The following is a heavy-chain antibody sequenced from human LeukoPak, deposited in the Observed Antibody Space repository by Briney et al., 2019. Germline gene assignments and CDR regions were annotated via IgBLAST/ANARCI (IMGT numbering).Heavy chain of an antibody. CDR2: IGEEKSGSWT. D-gene: IGHD3-3*02. V-gene: IGHV3-23*01. CDR1: GFTLSNYP. J-gene: IGHJ4*02. CDR3: AKAGVISGWDY. Sequence: PGRSLRLSCAASGFTLSNYPMGWVRQAPVKGLEWLSAIGEEKSGSWTKSADSVKGRFTISRDSSENTLYLQMDSLTVEDTAVYYCAKAGVISGWDYWGQGVLVTVSS.